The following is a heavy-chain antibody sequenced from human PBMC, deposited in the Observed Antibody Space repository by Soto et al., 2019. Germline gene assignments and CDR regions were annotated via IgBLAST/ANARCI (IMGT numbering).Heavy chain of an antibody. D-gene: IGHD4-17*01. CDR2: IYWDDDK. J-gene: IGHJ5*02. V-gene: IGHV2-5*02. CDR1: GFSLTTSGVG. CDR3: ATRKATGTWWVDP. Sequence: QITLKESGPTLVKPTQTLTLTCTFSGFSLTTSGVGVGWIRQPPGKALEWLALIYWDDDKRYSPSLKSRITITQDYSKNPVVLTMAKMDPSDKAPSFCATRKATGTWWVDPWGPGTPGTVSS.